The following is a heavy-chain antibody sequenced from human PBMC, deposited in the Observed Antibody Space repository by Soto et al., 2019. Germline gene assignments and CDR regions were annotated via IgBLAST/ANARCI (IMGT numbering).Heavy chain of an antibody. CDR1: GYTFTSYD. Sequence: QVQLVQSGAEVKKPGASVKVSCKASGYTFTSYDINWVRQATGQGLEWMGWMNPNSGNTGYAQKFLGRVSMTRNTSTSTAYMELRSLRSADTAVYDCAGVLRSTPGFDPWGQGTLVTVSS. V-gene: IGHV1-8*01. CDR3: AGVLRSTPGFDP. J-gene: IGHJ5*02. CDR2: MNPNSGNT.